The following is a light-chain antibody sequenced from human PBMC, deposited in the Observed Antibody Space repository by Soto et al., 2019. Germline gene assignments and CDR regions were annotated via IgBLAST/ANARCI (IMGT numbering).Light chain of an antibody. CDR2: AAS. V-gene: IGKV1-39*01. Sequence: DIQMTQSPSSLSASVGDRVTITCRASQSISSHLNWYQQKPGNAPKVLISAASSLQSGVPSRFSGSGSGTDFTLTISSLQPEDYATYYCQQSYSSLYTFGQRTKVDIK. J-gene: IGKJ2*01. CDR3: QQSYSSLYT. CDR1: QSISSH.